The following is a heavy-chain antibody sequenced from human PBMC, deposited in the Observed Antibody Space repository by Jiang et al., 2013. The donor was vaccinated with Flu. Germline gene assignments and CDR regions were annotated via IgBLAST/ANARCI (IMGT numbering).Heavy chain of an antibody. Sequence: ISRDNSKNTLYLQMNSLRAEDTAVYYCAKFHDYGDIFDYWGQGTLVTVSS. V-gene: IGHV3-23*01. D-gene: IGHD4-17*01. CDR3: AKFHDYGDIFDY. J-gene: IGHJ4*02.